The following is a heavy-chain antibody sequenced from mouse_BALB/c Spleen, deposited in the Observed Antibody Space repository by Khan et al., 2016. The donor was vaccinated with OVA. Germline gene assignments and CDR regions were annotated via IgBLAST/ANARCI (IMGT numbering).Heavy chain of an antibody. Sequence: VQLQESGAELARPGASVKMSCKASGYTFTSHTMHWIKQRPGQGLEWIGYINPRSGYNQKLNDKATLTADLSSSTAYMQLSSLTSEDPAVYYCARRTTEYALDYWGQGTSVTVSS. CDR3: ARRTTEYALDY. CDR2: INPRSG. V-gene: IGHV1-4*01. D-gene: IGHD2-14*01. J-gene: IGHJ4*01. CDR1: GYTFTSHT.